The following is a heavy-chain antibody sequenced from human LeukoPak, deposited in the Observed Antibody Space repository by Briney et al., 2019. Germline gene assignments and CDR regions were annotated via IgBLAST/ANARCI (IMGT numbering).Heavy chain of an antibody. CDR3: ASLTVTENYYGMDV. V-gene: IGHV4-59*01. CDR2: IYYSGST. J-gene: IGHJ6*02. D-gene: IGHD4-11*01. Sequence: SETLSLTCTVSGGSISSYYWSWIRQPPGKGLEWIGYIYYSGSTNYNPSLKSLVTISVDTSKNQFSLKLSSVTAADTAVYYCASLTVTENYYGMDVWGQGTTVTVSS. CDR1: GGSISSYY.